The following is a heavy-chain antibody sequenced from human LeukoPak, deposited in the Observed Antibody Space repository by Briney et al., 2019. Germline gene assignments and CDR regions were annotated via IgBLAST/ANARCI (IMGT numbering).Heavy chain of an antibody. CDR3: ARHRYYDILTGHYNGWHLDL. V-gene: IGHV4-59*08. D-gene: IGHD3-9*01. Sequence: SETLYLTCTVSGGSISGYYWSWIRQPPGKGLEWIGYIYYSGSTEYIPSLKSRVTISVDTSKNQFSLKLSSVTAADTAVYYCARHRYYDILTGHYNGWHLDLRGRGTLVTVSS. CDR2: IYYSGST. CDR1: GGSISGYY. J-gene: IGHJ2*01.